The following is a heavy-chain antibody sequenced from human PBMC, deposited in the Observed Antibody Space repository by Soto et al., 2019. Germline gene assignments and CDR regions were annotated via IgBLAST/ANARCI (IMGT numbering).Heavy chain of an antibody. CDR3: SRDDSDWFFN. CDR1: GGSISSGGYS. D-gene: IGHD3-9*01. CDR2: IYYSGST. V-gene: IGHV4-30-4*07. J-gene: IGHJ4*02. Sequence: PSETLSLTCAVSGGSISSGGYSWSWIRQPPGKGLEWIGYIYYSGSTNYNPSLKSRVTISRDDSKNTAYLQMNSLESEDTAVYYCSRDDSDWFFNWGRGTLVTVSS.